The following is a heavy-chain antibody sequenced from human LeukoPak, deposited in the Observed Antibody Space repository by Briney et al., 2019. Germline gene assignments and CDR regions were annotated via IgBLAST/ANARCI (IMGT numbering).Heavy chain of an antibody. V-gene: IGHV4-39*01. CDR2: IYYSGRT. J-gene: IGHJ3*02. CDR3: ARPLAYYYDSSGYYYASYDAFDI. Sequence: SATLSLTCTVSGGSISSSSYYWGWLRQPPGKGLEWSGSIYYSGRTYYNPSLKSRVTISVDTSKNQCSLKLSSVTAADTAVYYCARPLAYYYDSSGYYYASYDAFDIWGQGTMVTVSS. D-gene: IGHD3-22*01. CDR1: GGSISSSSYY.